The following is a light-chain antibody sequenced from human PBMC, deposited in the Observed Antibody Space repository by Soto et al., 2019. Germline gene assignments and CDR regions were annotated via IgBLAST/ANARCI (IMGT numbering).Light chain of an antibody. CDR3: QTWGTGVV. J-gene: IGLJ2*01. CDR2: LNSDGSH. Sequence: QLVLTQSPSASASLGASVKLTCTLSSGHSSYAIAWHQQQPEKGPRYLMKLNSDGSHSKGDGIPDRFSGSSSGAERYLTISSLQSEDEADYYCQTWGTGVVFGGGTKLIVL. CDR1: SGHSSYA. V-gene: IGLV4-69*01.